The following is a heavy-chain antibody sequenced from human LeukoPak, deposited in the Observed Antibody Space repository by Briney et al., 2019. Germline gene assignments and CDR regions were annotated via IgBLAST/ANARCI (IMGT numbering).Heavy chain of an antibody. CDR3: ARVVAGRQYNWFDP. CDR1: GGSISSYY. J-gene: IGHJ5*02. Sequence: SETLSLTCTVSGGSISSYYWSWIRQPAGKGLEWIGRIYTTGSTNYNPSLKSRVTMSVDTSKNQFSLKLSSVTAADTAVYYCARVVAGRQYNWFDPWGQGTLVTVSS. CDR2: IYTTGST. V-gene: IGHV4-4*07. D-gene: IGHD6-19*01.